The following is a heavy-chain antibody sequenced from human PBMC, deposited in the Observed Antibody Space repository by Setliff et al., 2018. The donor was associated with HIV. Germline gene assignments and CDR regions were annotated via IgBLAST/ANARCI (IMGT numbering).Heavy chain of an antibody. CDR1: GYYFNIDY. D-gene: IGHD6-13*01. CDR3: ARDHATSSWFTALLDY. V-gene: IGHV1-46*02. Sequence: ASVKVSCKTFGYYFNIDYIHWVRQAPGQGLEWMGIISPFDDTTNYAQKFQGRVTITADASTSTAYMELSSLSSEDTAVYYCARDHATSSWFTALLDYWGQGALVTVSS. J-gene: IGHJ4*02. CDR2: ISPFDDTT.